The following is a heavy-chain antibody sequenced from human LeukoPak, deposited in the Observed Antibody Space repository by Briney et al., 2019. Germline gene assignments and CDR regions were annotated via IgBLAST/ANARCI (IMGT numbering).Heavy chain of an antibody. CDR2: ISGSGGST. Sequence: GGSLRLSCAASGFTFSSYAMSWVRQAPGKGLEWLSGISGSGGSTHYADSVKGRFTISRDNSKNTLLLQMNSLRAEDTAVYYCAKDGCSSSSCHANFYHYYYYHMDVWGKGTTVTVSS. V-gene: IGHV3-23*01. CDR1: GFTFSSYA. J-gene: IGHJ6*03. CDR3: AKDGCSSSSCHANFYHYYYYHMDV. D-gene: IGHD2-2*01.